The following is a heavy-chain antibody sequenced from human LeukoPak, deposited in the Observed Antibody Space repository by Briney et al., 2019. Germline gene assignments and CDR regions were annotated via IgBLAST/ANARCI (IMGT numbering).Heavy chain of an antibody. V-gene: IGHV3-33*01. CDR2: IWYDGSNK. Sequence: GWSLRLSCAASGFTLSSYGMHWVRQAPGKGLEWVALIWYDGSNKYYAGSVKGRCTIPRDNSKNTLYLQMNSLRAEDTAVYYCARRADDAFDIWGQGTMVTVSS. CDR3: ARRADDAFDI. CDR1: GFTLSSYG. J-gene: IGHJ3*02.